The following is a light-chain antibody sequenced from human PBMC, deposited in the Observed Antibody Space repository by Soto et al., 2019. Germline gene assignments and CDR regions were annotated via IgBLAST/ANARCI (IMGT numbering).Light chain of an antibody. CDR1: KLGDKY. CDR2: QDS. V-gene: IGLV3-1*01. Sequence: SYELTQPPSVSVSPGQTASITCSGYKLGDKYACWYQQKPGQSPVLVIYQDSKRPSGIPERFSGSNSGNTATLTISGTQAMDEGDYYCQAWDSSTVVFGGGTKLTVL. J-gene: IGLJ2*01. CDR3: QAWDSSTVV.